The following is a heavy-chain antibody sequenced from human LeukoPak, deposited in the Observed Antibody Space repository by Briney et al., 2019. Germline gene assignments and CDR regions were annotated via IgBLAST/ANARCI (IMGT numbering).Heavy chain of an antibody. J-gene: IGHJ5*02. CDR2: INHSGST. D-gene: IGHD6-13*01. CDR3: ARGPYSSSWYRRYNWFDP. Sequence: EPSETLSLTCAVYGGSFSGYYWSWIRQPPGKGLEWIGEINHSGSTNYNPSLKSRVTISVDTSKNQFSLKLSSVTAADTAVYYCARGPYSSSWYRRYNWFDPWGQGTLVTVSS. V-gene: IGHV4-34*01. CDR1: GGSFSGYY.